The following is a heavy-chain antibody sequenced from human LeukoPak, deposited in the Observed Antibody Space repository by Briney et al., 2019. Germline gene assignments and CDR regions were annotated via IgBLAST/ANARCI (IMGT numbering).Heavy chain of an antibody. CDR1: GFTFISNY. J-gene: IGHJ4*02. CDR2: LYSGGRT. D-gene: IGHD3-10*01. V-gene: IGHV3-53*01. Sequence: PGGSLRLSFAASGFTFISNYMSWVRQAPGKGLEWVSVLYSGGRTYYANSVKGRFTISRDNSKNTLNLQLNSLRAEDTAVYYCTSHIWFGELLVDYWGQGTLVTVSS. CDR3: TSHIWFGELLVDY.